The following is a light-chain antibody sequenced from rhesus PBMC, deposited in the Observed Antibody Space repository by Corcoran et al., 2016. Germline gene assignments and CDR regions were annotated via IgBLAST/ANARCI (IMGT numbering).Light chain of an antibody. CDR2: AAS. V-gene: IGKV1S12*01. CDR3: QHYYDNPFT. J-gene: IGKJ3*01. Sequence: DIQMTQSPSALSASVGDRVTISCRASQNIYSNLAWYQQKPEKAPNLLIYAASSLQTGIPSRFSGSGSGTDFTITISSLQPEDSAAYYCQHYYDNPFTFGPGTKLDIK. CDR1: QNIYSN.